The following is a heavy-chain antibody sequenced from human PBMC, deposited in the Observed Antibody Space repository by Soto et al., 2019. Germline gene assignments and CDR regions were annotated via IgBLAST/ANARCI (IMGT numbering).Heavy chain of an antibody. CDR2: INWNGGST. Sequence: GGSLRLSCAASGLTFDDYGMSWVRQAPGKGLEWVSGINWNGGSTGYADSVKGRFTISRDNSKNTLYLQMHSLRGEDTALYHCAKGRDGSGRGYLDYWGQGTLVTVSS. D-gene: IGHD5-12*01. CDR1: GLTFDDYG. J-gene: IGHJ4*02. V-gene: IGHV3-20*01. CDR3: AKGRDGSGRGYLDY.